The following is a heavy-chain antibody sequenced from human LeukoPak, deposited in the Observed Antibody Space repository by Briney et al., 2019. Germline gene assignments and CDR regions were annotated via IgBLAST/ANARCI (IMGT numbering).Heavy chain of an antibody. D-gene: IGHD3-10*01. CDR3: ACAYYGSCGYLPGRPLWFFDI. Sequence: PRTLCLTCTVSGGSLRRGGYYWGWVRQHPGRGLEWIGYKYYSGGTYYNPLLTCRVTTSVDTFKKQFSLRLSSVTGPDTAVYYCACAYYGSCGYLPGRPLWFFDIWG. CDR2: KYYSGGT. CDR1: GGSLRRGGYY. J-gene: IGHJ3*02. V-gene: IGHV4-31*02.